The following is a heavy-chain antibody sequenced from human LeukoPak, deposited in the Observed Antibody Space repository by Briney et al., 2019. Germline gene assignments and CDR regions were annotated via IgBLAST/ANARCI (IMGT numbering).Heavy chain of an antibody. V-gene: IGHV3-30*04. CDR2: ISYDGSNK. D-gene: IGHD3-9*01. J-gene: IGHJ4*02. Sequence: GGSLRLSCAASGFTFSSYAMHWVRQAPGKGLGWVAVISYDGSNKYYADSVKGRFTISRDNSKNTLYLQMNSLRAEDTAVYYCARDPLYDILTGSYFDYWGQGTLVTVSS. CDR3: ARDPLYDILTGSYFDY. CDR1: GFTFSSYA.